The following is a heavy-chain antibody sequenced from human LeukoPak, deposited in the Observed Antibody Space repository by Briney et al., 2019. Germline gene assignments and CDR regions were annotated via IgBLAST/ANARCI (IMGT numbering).Heavy chain of an antibody. CDR3: AELGITMIGGV. CDR2: ISIGSTYI. V-gene: IGHV3-21*01. CDR1: GITFSRYS. J-gene: IGHJ6*04. Sequence: PGGSLRLSCAASGITFSRYSMNWVRQAPGKGLEWVSSISIGSTYIYYADSVKGRFTISRDNAKNSLYLQMNSLRAEDTAVYYCAELGITMIGGVWGKGTTVTISS. D-gene: IGHD3-10*02.